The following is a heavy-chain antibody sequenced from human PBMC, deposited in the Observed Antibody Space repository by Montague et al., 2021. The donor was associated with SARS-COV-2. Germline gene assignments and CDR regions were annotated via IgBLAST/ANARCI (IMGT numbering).Heavy chain of an antibody. CDR2: IYDSGST. V-gene: IGHV4-39*02. CDR3: ARRGRKLLPVATTIGGLDI. J-gene: IGHJ3*02. Sequence: ETLSLTCTVSGGSISSSNYYWDWIRQPPGKGLEWIGSIYDSGSTYYNPSLKSRVTISVDTSKDHFSLKLSSVTAADTAVYYCARRGRKLLPVATTIGGLDIWGQGTMVTVSS. CDR1: GGSISSSNYY. D-gene: IGHD5-12*01.